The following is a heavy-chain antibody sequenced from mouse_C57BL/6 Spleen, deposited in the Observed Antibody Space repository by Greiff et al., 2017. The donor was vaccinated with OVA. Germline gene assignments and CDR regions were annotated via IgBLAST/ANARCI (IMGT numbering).Heavy chain of an antibody. D-gene: IGHD2-3*01. CDR2: IYPGDGDT. CDR3: ARGDDGYGAWFAY. J-gene: IGHJ3*01. V-gene: IGHV1-82*01. Sequence: QVQLKESGPELVKPGASVKISCKASGYAFSSSWMNWVKQRPGKGLEWIGRIYPGDGDTNYNGKFKGKATLTADKSSSTAYMQLSSLTSEDSSVYVCARGDDGYGAWFAYWGQGTLVTVSA. CDR1: GYAFSSSW.